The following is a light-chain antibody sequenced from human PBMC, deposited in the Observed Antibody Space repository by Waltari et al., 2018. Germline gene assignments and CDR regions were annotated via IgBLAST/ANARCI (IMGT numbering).Light chain of an antibody. CDR1: QSLLHRNGKNY. J-gene: IGKJ3*01. Sequence: DIVMTQSPLSLPVTPGEPASISCRSNQSLLHRNGKNYLDWYLQKPGQSPQLLIYLGSNRASGVPDRFIVSGSGTDFTLKISRVEAEDVGFYYCMHALETRNTFGPGTKVDIK. V-gene: IGKV2-28*01. CDR2: LGS. CDR3: MHALETRNT.